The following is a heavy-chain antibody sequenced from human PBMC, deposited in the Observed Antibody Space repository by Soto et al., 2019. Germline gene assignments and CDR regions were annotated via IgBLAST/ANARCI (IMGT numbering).Heavy chain of an antibody. CDR2: IIPIFGTA. Sequence: QVQLVQSGAEVKKPGSSVKVSCKASGGTFSSYAISWVRQAPGQGLEWMGGIIPIFGTANYAQKFQGRDTITADQFTSTAYMELSSLRSEDTAVYYCAGGLGYCSSTSCRLLFDPWGQGTLVTVSS. CDR1: GGTFSSYA. V-gene: IGHV1-69*01. D-gene: IGHD2-2*01. CDR3: AGGLGYCSSTSCRLLFDP. J-gene: IGHJ5*02.